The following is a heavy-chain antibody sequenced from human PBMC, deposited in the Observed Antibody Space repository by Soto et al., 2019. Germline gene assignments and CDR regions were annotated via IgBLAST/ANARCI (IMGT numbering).Heavy chain of an antibody. D-gene: IGHD5-18*01. CDR3: ARQIYASDTGPNSQYYFDS. V-gene: IGHV5-10-1*01. J-gene: IGHJ4*02. CDR1: GYSFAGYW. CDR2: IDPSDSQT. Sequence: GESLKISCNGSGYSFAGYWITWVRQKPGKGLEWMGRIDPSDSQTYYSPSFRGHVTISVTKSITTVFLQWSSLRASDTAMYYCARQIYASDTGPNSQYYFDSWGQGTPDTVSS.